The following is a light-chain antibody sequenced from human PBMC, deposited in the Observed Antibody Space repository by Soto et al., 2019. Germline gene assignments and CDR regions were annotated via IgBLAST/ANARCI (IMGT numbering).Light chain of an antibody. CDR1: QRISTC. V-gene: IGKV1-5*01. Sequence: DIQMTQSPSTLSASVGDGVTITCRASQRISTCLAWYQQKPWKAAKLLIFDASSLETGVPARFSGSGSGTEFTLTINSLQPDDFATYACQQYKSYWTFGQGTKVDIK. CDR2: DAS. CDR3: QQYKSYWT. J-gene: IGKJ1*01.